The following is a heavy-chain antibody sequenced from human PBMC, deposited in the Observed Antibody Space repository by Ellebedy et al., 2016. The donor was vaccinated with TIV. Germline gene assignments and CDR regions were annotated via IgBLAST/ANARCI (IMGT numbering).Heavy chain of an antibody. V-gene: IGHV3-7*01. D-gene: IGHD4-17*01. CDR1: GFSFSSYW. CDR3: ATDGSYGDFRSPAHAFER. J-gene: IGHJ3*02. CDR2: MRQDGNDK. Sequence: GESLKISCAASGFSFSSYWMAWVRQAPGKGLEWVANMRQDGNDKYYVDSVRGRFTISRDNTKSSLYLQMNNLSAEDSAVYYCATDGSYGDFRSPAHAFERWGQGTMVSVSA.